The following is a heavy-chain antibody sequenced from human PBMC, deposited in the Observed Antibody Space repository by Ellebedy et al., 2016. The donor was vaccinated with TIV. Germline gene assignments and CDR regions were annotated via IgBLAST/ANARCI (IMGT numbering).Heavy chain of an antibody. CDR1: GFTFITNA. CDR3: VNGAGGA. J-gene: IGHJ5*02. Sequence: PGGSLRLSCSASGFTFITNAMHWVRQAPGKGLEYISAISHDGDTTYYADSVKGRFTISRENSENTLYLQMSSLRADDTAVYYCVNGAGGAWGQGTQVTVSS. CDR2: ISHDGDTT. D-gene: IGHD3-10*01. V-gene: IGHV3-64D*06.